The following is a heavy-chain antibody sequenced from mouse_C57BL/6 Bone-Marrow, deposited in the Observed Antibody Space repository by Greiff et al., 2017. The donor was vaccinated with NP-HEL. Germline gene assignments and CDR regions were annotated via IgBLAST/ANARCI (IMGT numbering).Heavy chain of an antibody. D-gene: IGHD3-3*01. J-gene: IGHJ4*01. CDR3: ARTLDPYAMDY. V-gene: IGHV3-6*01. CDR1: GYSITSGYY. Sequence: ESGPGLVKPSQSLSLTCSVTGYSITSGYYWNWIRQFPGNKLEWMGYISYDGSNNYNPSLKNRISITRDTSKNQFFLKLNSVTTEDTATYYCARTLDPYAMDYWGQGTSVTVSS. CDR2: ISYDGSN.